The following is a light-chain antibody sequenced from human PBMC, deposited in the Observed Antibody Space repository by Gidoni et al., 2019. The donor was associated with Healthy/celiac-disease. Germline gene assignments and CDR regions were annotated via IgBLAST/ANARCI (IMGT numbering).Light chain of an antibody. CDR1: QSVSSN. V-gene: IGKV3-15*01. CDR2: GAY. CDR3: QQYNNKTPEFT. J-gene: IGKJ3*01. Sequence: EIVMTQSPATLSVSPGERATLSCSASQSVSSNVAWYQKKPGQAPRLLIYGAYARATGIPARFSGSGCGTEFTLTISSLQSEDVAVYFCQQYNNKTPEFTFGPGTKVDIK.